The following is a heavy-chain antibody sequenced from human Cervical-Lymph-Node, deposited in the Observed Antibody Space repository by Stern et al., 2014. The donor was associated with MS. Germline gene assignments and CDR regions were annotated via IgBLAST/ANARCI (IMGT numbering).Heavy chain of an antibody. CDR2: ISSGGSYI. J-gene: IGHJ4*02. CDR3: ARGRGGNYRYYFDY. V-gene: IGHV3-21*01. Sequence: EVQLVESGGGLVKPGGSLRLSCAASRFTFSSYSMNWVRQAPGKGLEWVASISSGGSYIYYADSLKGRFPISRDNAKNSLYLQMNSLRAEDTAVYYCARGRGGNYRYYFDYWGQGTLVTVSS. CDR1: RFTFSSYS. D-gene: IGHD4-23*01.